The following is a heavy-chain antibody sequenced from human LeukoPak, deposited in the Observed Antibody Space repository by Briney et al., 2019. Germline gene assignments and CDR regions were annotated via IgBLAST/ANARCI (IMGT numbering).Heavy chain of an antibody. Sequence: SETLSLPCAVYGGSFSGYYWSWIRQPPGKGLEWIGEINHSGSTNYNPSLKSRVTISVDTSKDQFSLKLSSVTAADTAVYYCARGLAGRTIRFDPWGQGTLVTVSS. J-gene: IGHJ5*02. CDR2: INHSGST. V-gene: IGHV4-34*01. CDR1: GGSFSGYY. D-gene: IGHD3-3*01. CDR3: ARGLAGRTIRFDP.